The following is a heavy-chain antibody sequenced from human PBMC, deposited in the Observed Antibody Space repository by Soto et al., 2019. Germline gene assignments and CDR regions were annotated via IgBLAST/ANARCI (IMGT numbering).Heavy chain of an antibody. J-gene: IGHJ5*02. CDR2: ISYDGSNK. Sequence: QVQLVESGGGVVQPGRSLRLSCAASGFTFSSYAMHWVRQAPGKGLEWVAVISYDGSNKYYADSVKGRFTISRDNSKNTLYLQMNSLRAEDTAVYYCARDRNIVVVPAAINWFDPWGQGNLVTVSS. CDR3: ARDRNIVVVPAAINWFDP. D-gene: IGHD2-2*01. CDR1: GFTFSSYA. V-gene: IGHV3-30-3*01.